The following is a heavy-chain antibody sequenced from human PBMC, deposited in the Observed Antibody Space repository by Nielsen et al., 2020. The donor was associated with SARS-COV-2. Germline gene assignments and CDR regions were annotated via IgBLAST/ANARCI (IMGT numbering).Heavy chain of an antibody. CDR1: GFTFSSYW. D-gene: IGHD2-2*02. V-gene: IGHV3-7*03. Sequence: GESLKISCAASGFTFSSYWMSWVRQAPGKGLEWVANIKQDGSEKYYVDSVKGRFTISRDNAKNSLYLQMNSLRAEDTALYYCANTDAFDIWGQGTMVTVSS. J-gene: IGHJ3*02. CDR2: IKQDGSEK. CDR3: ANTDAFDI.